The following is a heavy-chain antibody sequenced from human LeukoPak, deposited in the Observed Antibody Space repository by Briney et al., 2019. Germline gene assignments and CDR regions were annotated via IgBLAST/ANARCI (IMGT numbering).Heavy chain of an antibody. Sequence: PGGSLRLSCAASGFTFSSYAMSWVRQAPGKGLEWVSGISGSGSTTYYADSVKGRFTISRDNSKNTLYLQMNSLRAEDTAVYYCAKDPEELLWFGEPTYFDYWGQGTLVTVSS. V-gene: IGHV3-23*01. CDR1: GFTFSSYA. CDR2: ISGSGSTT. J-gene: IGHJ4*02. CDR3: AKDPEELLWFGEPTYFDY. D-gene: IGHD3-10*01.